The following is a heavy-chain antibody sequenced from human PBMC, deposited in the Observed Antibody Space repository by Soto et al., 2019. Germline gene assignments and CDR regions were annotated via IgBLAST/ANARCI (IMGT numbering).Heavy chain of an antibody. CDR1: GGSISNYY. Sequence: SETLSLTCTVSGGSISNYYLSWIRQPPGRGLEWIGHIFYSGSTNYNPSLKSRVTISVDRSKNQFSLKLSSVTAADTAVYYCGREESGGQLGWFDPWGQGTLVTVS. D-gene: IGHD2-8*02. J-gene: IGHJ5*02. V-gene: IGHV4-59*12. CDR3: GREESGGQLGWFDP. CDR2: IFYSGST.